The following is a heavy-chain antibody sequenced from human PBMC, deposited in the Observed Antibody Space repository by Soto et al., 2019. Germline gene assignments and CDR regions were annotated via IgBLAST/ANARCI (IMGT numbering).Heavy chain of an antibody. Sequence: EVQLVESGGGLVQPGGSLRLSCAASGFTFSNYWMSWVRQAPGKGLEWVANIKEDGSEIKYVDSVEGRFTLSRDNAQNSLYLHMSSLSAEDTAAYYCATSCFSARRDRVLENWGEGTLVTVSS. CDR3: ATSCFSARRDRVLEN. D-gene: IGHD1-26*01. V-gene: IGHV3-7*01. J-gene: IGHJ4*01. CDR1: GFTFSNYW. CDR2: IKEDGSEI.